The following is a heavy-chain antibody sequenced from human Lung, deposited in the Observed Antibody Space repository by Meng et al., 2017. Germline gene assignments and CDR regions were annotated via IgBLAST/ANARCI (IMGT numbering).Heavy chain of an antibody. Sequence: QVHLVQSGLEVKKPGASLKVSCKASGYTFTTYGISWLRQAPGQGLEWIGWIDPGNGNRDFAERFQDRLTMSNDTSSSTVYMELTRLTSDDTAVYYCARDRQWLFDYWGQGALVTVSS. V-gene: IGHV1-18*01. CDR2: IDPGNGNR. J-gene: IGHJ4*02. CDR1: GYTFTTYG. CDR3: ARDRQWLFDY. D-gene: IGHD6-19*01.